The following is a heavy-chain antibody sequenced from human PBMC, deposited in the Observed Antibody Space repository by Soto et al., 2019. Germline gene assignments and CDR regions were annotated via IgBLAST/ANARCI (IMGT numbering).Heavy chain of an antibody. Sequence: GGSLRLSCAASGFTFSSYSMNWVRQAPGKGLEWVSSISSSSSYIYYADSVKGRFTISRDNAKNSLYLQMNSLRAEDMAVYYCARDGDSSDAFDIWGQGTMVTVSS. CDR3: ARDGDSSDAFDI. D-gene: IGHD3-22*01. V-gene: IGHV3-21*01. CDR2: ISSSSSYI. J-gene: IGHJ3*02. CDR1: GFTFSSYS.